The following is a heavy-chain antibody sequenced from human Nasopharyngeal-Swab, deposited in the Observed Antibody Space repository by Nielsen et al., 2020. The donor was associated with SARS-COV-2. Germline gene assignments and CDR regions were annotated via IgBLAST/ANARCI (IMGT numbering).Heavy chain of an antibody. D-gene: IGHD3/OR15-3a*01. V-gene: IGHV1-69*01. Sequence: WVRQAPGQGLEWLGGIIPLFEKTDYAQRFQGRVTFTADESTTTAYMELSSLGSEDTAVYYCAREGEEDDGTGWTRGGYFDLWGQGTQVTASS. CDR3: AREGEEDDGTGWTRGGYFDL. CDR2: IIPLFEKT. J-gene: IGHJ4*02.